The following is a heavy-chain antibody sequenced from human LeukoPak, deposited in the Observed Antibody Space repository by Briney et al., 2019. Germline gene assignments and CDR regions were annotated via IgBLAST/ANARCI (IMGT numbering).Heavy chain of an antibody. CDR1: GVSISDYY. J-gene: IGHJ4*02. CDR2: IYYCGST. V-gene: IGHV4-59*12. CDR3: ARGQRSCSGGSCYGPYFDY. D-gene: IGHD2-15*01. Sequence: PAETLSLTCTVSGVSISDYYWNWVRQPPGKGLEWIGYIYYCGSTNYNPSLKSRVTISVDTSKNQFSLKLSSVTAADTAVYYCARGQRSCSGGSCYGPYFDYWGQGTLVTVSS.